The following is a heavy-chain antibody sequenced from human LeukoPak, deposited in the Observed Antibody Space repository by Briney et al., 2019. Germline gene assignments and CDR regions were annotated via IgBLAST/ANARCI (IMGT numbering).Heavy chain of an antibody. CDR2: IQRDGSEG. CDR1: GFTFSNYW. D-gene: IGHD3-16*01. CDR3: ASIFGRPY. Sequence: PGGSLRLSCAASGFTFSNYWMTWVRQAPGKGLEWVANIQRDGSEGYYTDSVKGRFTVSRDNAKNSLYLQMNSLRAEDTAVYYCASIFGRPYWGQGTLVTVSS. J-gene: IGHJ4*02. V-gene: IGHV3-7*03.